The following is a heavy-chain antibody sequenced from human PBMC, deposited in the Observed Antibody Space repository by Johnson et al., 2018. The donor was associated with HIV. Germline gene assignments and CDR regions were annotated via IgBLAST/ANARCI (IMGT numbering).Heavy chain of an antibody. CDR1: GFTFNNYA. CDR2: ISYDGSNK. D-gene: IGHD6-13*01. CDR3: ARAGWRQLVEDAFDI. J-gene: IGHJ3*02. V-gene: IGHV3-30-3*01. Sequence: QVQLVESGGGLIQPGGSLRLSCAASGFTFNNYAMHWVRQAPGKGLEWVAVISYDGSNKYYADSVKGRFTITRDNSKNTVYLQMNSLSAEDTAVYYCARAGWRQLVEDAFDIWGQGTMVTVSS.